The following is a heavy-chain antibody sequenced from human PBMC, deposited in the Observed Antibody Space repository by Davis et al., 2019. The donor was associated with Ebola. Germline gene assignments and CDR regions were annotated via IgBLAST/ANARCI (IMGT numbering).Heavy chain of an antibody. J-gene: IGHJ6*02. D-gene: IGHD3-9*01. CDR2: ISGSGGST. Sequence: GESLKISCAASGFTFSSYAMSWVRQAPGKGLEWVSAISGSGGSTYYADSVKGRFTISRDNSKNTLYLQMNSLRAEDTAVYYCAKVGDDILTGYYSAYYYYGMDVWGQGTTVTVSS. CDR3: AKVGDDILTGYYSAYYYYGMDV. CDR1: GFTFSSYA. V-gene: IGHV3-23*01.